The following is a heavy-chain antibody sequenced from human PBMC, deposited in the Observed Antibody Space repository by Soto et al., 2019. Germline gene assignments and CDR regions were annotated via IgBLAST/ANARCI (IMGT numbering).Heavy chain of an antibody. CDR3: ARIPVDTYMINWFDP. CDR1: GGSVSSGDYY. V-gene: IGHV4-61*08. Sequence: SETLSLTCTVSGGSVSSGDYYWSWIRQPPGKGLEWIGYIYYSGSTNYDPSLKSRVSISLDTSKNQFSLRLTSVTAADTAVYFCARIPVDTYMINWFDPWGQGTLVTVSS. D-gene: IGHD5-18*01. CDR2: IYYSGST. J-gene: IGHJ5*02.